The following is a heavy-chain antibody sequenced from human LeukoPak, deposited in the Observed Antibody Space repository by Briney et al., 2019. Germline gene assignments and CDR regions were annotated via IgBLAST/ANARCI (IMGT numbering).Heavy chain of an antibody. Sequence: SETLALTRPVSDGSLRSSSFYWGGPRPPPGKGGEGSGRIYYSGSTYYNPSLKSRVTISVDTSKSQFSLKVTSVTAADTAVYFCARDGRLYSSGQVVWFDPWGQGTLVTVSS. J-gene: IGHJ5*02. CDR2: IYYSGST. D-gene: IGHD6-19*01. CDR1: DGSLRSSSFY. CDR3: ARDGRLYSSGQVVWFDP. V-gene: IGHV4-39*07.